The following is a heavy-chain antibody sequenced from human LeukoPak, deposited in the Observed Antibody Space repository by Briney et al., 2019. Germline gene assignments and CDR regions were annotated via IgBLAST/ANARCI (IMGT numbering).Heavy chain of an antibody. V-gene: IGHV3-30*18. J-gene: IGHJ4*02. CDR3: AKDKLWFGELLSFIDY. D-gene: IGHD3-10*01. Sequence: GGSLRLSRAASGFTFSSYGMHWVRQAPGKGLEWVAVISYDGSNKYYADSVKGRFTISRDNSKNTLYLQMNSLRAEDTAVYYCAKDKLWFGELLSFIDYWGQGTLVTVSS. CDR2: ISYDGSNK. CDR1: GFTFSSYG.